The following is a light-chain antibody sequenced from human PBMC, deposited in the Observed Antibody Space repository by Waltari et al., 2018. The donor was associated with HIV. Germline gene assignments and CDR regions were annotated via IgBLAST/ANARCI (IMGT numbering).Light chain of an antibody. J-gene: IGLJ2*01. V-gene: IGLV2-14*03. CDR3: SSYTSSSTKV. CDR2: DVS. Sequence: QSALTQPASVSGSPGPSITIPCTGTSSGIDGYNYVYWYQQHPGKAPKLMIYDVSNRPSGLSNRFSGSKSGNTASLTISGLQAEDEADYYCSSYTSSSTKVFGGGTKLTVL. CDR1: SSGIDGYNY.